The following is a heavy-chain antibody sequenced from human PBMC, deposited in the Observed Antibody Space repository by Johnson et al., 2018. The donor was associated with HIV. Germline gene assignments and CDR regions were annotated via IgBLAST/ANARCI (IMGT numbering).Heavy chain of an antibody. Sequence: QVQLVESGGGVVQPGRSLRLSCAASGFTFSSYGMHWVRQAPGKGLEWVAVISYDGSNKYYTDSVKGRFTISRDNAKNSLFLQMNSLRTEDTAVYYCVKEASRGTVTQAPDAFDIWGQGTMVTVSS. V-gene: IGHV3-30*18. J-gene: IGHJ3*02. CDR2: ISYDGSNK. CDR3: VKEASRGTVTQAPDAFDI. CDR1: GFTFSSYG. D-gene: IGHD4-17*01.